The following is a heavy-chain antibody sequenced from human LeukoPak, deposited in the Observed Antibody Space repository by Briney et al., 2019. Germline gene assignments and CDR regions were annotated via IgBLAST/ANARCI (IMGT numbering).Heavy chain of an antibody. D-gene: IGHD6-19*01. CDR2: IYSGGSI. V-gene: IGHV3-53*01. CDR1: GFTVSSNY. J-gene: IGHJ4*02. Sequence: GGSLRLSCAASGFTVSSNYMSWVRQAPGKGLEWVSVIYSGGSIYYADSVKGRFTISRDNSKNTLYLQMNSLRAEDTAVYYCARGIAVAGIFDYWGQGTLVTVSS. CDR3: ARGIAVAGIFDY.